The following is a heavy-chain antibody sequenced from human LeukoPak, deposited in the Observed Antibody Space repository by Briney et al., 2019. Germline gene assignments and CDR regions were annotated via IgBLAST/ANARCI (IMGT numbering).Heavy chain of an antibody. CDR2: IYHGGSP. CDR3: ARDLYYYDSSAYLPTWFDP. Sequence: SETLSLTCTVSGYFISSGYYWGWIRQPPGKGLEWIGSIYHGGSPYYNPSLKSRVTISVDTSMNRFSLKLNSVTAADTAVYYCARDLYYYDSSAYLPTWFDPWGQGILVTVSS. J-gene: IGHJ5*02. D-gene: IGHD3-22*01. V-gene: IGHV4-38-2*02. CDR1: GYFISSGYY.